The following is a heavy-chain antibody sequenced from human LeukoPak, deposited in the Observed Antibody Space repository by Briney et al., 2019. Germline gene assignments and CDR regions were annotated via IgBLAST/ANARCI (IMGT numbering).Heavy chain of an antibody. D-gene: IGHD4-17*01. CDR3: ARVVGDYGGYFDY. Sequence: ASVTVSCKASGYTFTDYYMHWVRQAPGQGLEWMGIINPSGGSTSYAQKFQGRVTMTRDMSTSTVYMELSSLRSEDTAVYYCARVVGDYGGYFDYWGQGTLVTVSS. CDR2: INPSGGST. CDR1: GYTFTDYY. V-gene: IGHV1-46*01. J-gene: IGHJ4*02.